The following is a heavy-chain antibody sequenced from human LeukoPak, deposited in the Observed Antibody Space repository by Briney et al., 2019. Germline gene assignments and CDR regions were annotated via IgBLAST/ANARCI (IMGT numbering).Heavy chain of an antibody. J-gene: IGHJ4*02. Sequence: SGGSLRLSCAVSGLTFSSYGLHWVRQAPGKGPEWVAFIEDDGRKTYHADSVKGRLIISRDNSKSTLYLQMNSLRAEDTAIYYCAKYLPRTGYGSGWGFDYWGQGTLVTVSS. V-gene: IGHV3-30*02. D-gene: IGHD6-19*01. CDR1: GLTFSSYG. CDR3: AKYLPRTGYGSGWGFDY. CDR2: IEDDGRKT.